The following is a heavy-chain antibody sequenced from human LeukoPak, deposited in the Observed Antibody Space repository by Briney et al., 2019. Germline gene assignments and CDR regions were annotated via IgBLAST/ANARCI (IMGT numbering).Heavy chain of an antibody. J-gene: IGHJ5*02. D-gene: IGHD6-6*01. CDR1: GGSISSGTYY. CDR3: ARGAYTSSRFDP. Sequence: SETLSLTCTDSGGSISSGTYYWGWIRQPPGKGLEWIGSIYYSGSTYYTPSLKSRVTISVDTSRNQFSLKLSSVTAADTAMYYCARGAYTSSRFDPWGQGTLVTVSS. V-gene: IGHV4-39*01. CDR2: IYYSGST.